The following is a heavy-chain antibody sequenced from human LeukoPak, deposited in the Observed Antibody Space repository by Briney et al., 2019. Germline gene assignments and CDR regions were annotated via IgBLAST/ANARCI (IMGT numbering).Heavy chain of an antibody. CDR2: IFRDDTT. D-gene: IGHD5-12*01. CDR1: GFTVNTNY. Sequence: GGSLRLSCAASGFTVNTNYMSWVRQAPGKGLEWVSVIFRDDTTYYADSVKGRFTISRDNSKNTLYLQMNSLRAEDTAVYFCARDEGGYDPAGADWGQGTLVTVSS. V-gene: IGHV3-53*01. CDR3: ARDEGGYDPAGAD. J-gene: IGHJ4*02.